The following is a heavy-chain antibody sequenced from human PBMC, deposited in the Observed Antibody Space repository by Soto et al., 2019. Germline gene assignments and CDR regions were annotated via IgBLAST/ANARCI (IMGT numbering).Heavy chain of an antibody. D-gene: IGHD3-9*01. CDR2: IYNDGTT. CDR3: ARDTHSAVRSDW. J-gene: IGHJ4*02. CDR1: GFSVSDNF. V-gene: IGHV3-66*01. Sequence: LVESGGGLVQAGESLRLSCAVSGFSVSDNFMTWVRQAPGKGLEWISVIYNDGTTYHADSVKGRFIASRDNSQNRLYLQMNNLRVEDSVVYFCARDTHSAVRSDWWGQGTLVTVAS.